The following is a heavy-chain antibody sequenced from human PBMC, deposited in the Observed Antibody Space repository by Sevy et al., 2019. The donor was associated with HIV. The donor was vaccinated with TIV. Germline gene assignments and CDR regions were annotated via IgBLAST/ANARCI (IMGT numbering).Heavy chain of an antibody. Sequence: GGSLRLSCAASGFTFSSYSMNWVRQAPGKGLEWVSPISSSSSYIYYADSVKGRFTISGDNAKNSLYLQMNSLRAEDTAVYYCARENSGHDAFDIWGQGTMVTVSS. D-gene: IGHD1-26*01. CDR1: GFTFSSYS. CDR3: ARENSGHDAFDI. CDR2: ISSSSSYI. J-gene: IGHJ3*02. V-gene: IGHV3-21*01.